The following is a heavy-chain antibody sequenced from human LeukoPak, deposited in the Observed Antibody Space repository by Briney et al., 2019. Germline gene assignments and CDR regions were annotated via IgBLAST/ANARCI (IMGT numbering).Heavy chain of an antibody. J-gene: IGHJ4*02. V-gene: IGHV1-18*04. CDR2: ISAYNGNT. Sequence: GASVKVSCKASGYTFTSYYMHWVRQAPGQGLEWMGWISAYNGNTNYAQKLQGRVTMTTDTSTSTAYMELRSLRSDDTAVYYCARFYDSSGYLTPSLDYWGQGTLVTVSS. CDR1: GYTFTSYY. D-gene: IGHD3-22*01. CDR3: ARFYDSSGYLTPSLDY.